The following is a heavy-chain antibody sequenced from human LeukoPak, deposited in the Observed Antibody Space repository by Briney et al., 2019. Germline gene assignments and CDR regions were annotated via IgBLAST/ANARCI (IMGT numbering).Heavy chain of an antibody. CDR2: IYYSGST. D-gene: IGHD1-26*01. V-gene: IGHV4-39*01. CDR1: GGSISSSSYY. J-gene: IGHJ4*02. CDR3: ARLEWELFLCYFDY. Sequence: SETLFLTCTVSGGSISSSSYYWGWIRQPPGTGLEWIGSIYYSGSTYYNPSVKSRITISVDTSKNQFSLKLSSVTAADTAVYYCARLEWELFLCYFDYWGQGTLVTVSS.